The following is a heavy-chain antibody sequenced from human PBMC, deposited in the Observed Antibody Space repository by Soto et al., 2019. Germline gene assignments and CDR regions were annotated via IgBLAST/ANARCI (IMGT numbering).Heavy chain of an antibody. J-gene: IGHJ5*02. CDR1: GFTFDDYA. V-gene: IGHV3-9*01. CDR3: AKEGYSNYDNWFDP. CDR2: ISWNSGSI. D-gene: IGHD4-4*01. Sequence: PGGSLRLSCAASGFTFDDYAMHWVRQAPGKGLEWVSGISWNSGSIGYADSVKGRFTISRDNAKNSLYLQMNSLRAEDTALYYCAKEGYSNYDNWFDPWGQGTLVTVSS.